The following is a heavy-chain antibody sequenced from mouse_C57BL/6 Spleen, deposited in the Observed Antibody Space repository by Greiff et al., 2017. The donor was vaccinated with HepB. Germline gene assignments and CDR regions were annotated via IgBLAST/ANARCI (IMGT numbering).Heavy chain of an antibody. CDR2: IYPGDGDT. CDR1: GYAFSSYW. J-gene: IGHJ2*01. CDR3: ARDSPYDYDFDY. D-gene: IGHD2-4*01. Sequence: QVQLQQSGAELVKPGASVKISCKASGYAFSSYWMNWVKQRPGKGLEWIGQIYPGDGDTNYNGKFKGKATLTADKSSSTAYMQLSSLTSGDSAVYFCARDSPYDYDFDYWGQVTTLTVSS. V-gene: IGHV1-80*01.